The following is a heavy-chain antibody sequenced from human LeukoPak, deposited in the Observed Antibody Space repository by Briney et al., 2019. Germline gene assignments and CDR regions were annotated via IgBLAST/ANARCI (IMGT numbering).Heavy chain of an antibody. V-gene: IGHV1-2*02. J-gene: IGHJ3*02. D-gene: IGHD6-19*01. CDR2: INPNSGGT. CDR1: GYTFTDYY. Sequence: ASVKVSCKASGYTFTDYYMHWVRQAPGQGLEWMGWINPNSGGTNYAQKFQGRVTMTRDTSISTAYMELNRLKSDDTAVYYCAAFGGQWLIRGDYAFDIWGRGTMVTVSS. CDR3: AAFGGQWLIRGDYAFDI.